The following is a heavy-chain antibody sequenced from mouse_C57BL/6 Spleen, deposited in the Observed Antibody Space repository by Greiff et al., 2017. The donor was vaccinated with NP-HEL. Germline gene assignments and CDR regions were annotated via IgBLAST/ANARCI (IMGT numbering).Heavy chain of an antibody. J-gene: IGHJ1*03. Sequence: VKLQESGAELVKPGASVKLSCKASGYTFTSYWMHWVKQRPGRGLEWIGRIDPNSGGTKYNEKFKSKATLTVDKPSSTAYMQLSSLTSEDSAVYYCASTLDYDRDWYFDVWGTGTTVTVSS. CDR2: IDPNSGGT. CDR3: ASTLDYDRDWYFDV. CDR1: GYTFTSYW. D-gene: IGHD2-4*01. V-gene: IGHV1-72*01.